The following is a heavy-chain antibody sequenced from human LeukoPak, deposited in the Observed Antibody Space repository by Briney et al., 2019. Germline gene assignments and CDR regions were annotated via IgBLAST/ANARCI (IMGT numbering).Heavy chain of an antibody. CDR1: GGSISNYY. V-gene: IGHV4-59*01. CDR2: MYYSGST. D-gene: IGHD6-19*01. CDR3: AGTVAGTALDY. J-gene: IGHJ4*02. Sequence: PSEALSLTCSVSGGSISNYYWRWIRQPPGKGLEWIGYMYYSGSTNFNPSLKSRVTISVDTSKNQFSLKLSSVTATDTAVYYCAGTVAGTALDYWGQGTLVTVSS.